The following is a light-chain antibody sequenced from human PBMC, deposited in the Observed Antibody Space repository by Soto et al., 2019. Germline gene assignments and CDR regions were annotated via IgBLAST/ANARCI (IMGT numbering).Light chain of an antibody. J-gene: IGKJ2*01. CDR1: QAVGYN. Sequence: EVVMTQSPATLYVSPGERVTLSCRASQAVGYNLAWYQHKPGQAPRLLIYGASTRVTGIPTRFSGSGSGTEFTLTISSLQSEDFAIYYCQQSYTFGQGNKLEIK. CDR3: QQSYT. V-gene: IGKV3-15*01. CDR2: GAS.